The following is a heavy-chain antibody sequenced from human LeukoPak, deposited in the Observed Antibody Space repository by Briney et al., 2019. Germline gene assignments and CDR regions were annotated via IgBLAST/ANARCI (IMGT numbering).Heavy chain of an antibody. CDR3: ACIVYYGSVDY. V-gene: IGHV4-34*01. D-gene: IGHD3-10*01. CDR2: INHSGST. CDR1: GGSFSGYY. J-gene: IGHJ4*02. Sequence: PSETLSLTCAVYGGSFSGYYWSWIRQPPGKGPEWIGEINHSGSTNYNPSLKSRVTISVDTSKNQFSLKLSSVTAADTAVYYCACIVYYGSVDYWGQGTLVTVSS.